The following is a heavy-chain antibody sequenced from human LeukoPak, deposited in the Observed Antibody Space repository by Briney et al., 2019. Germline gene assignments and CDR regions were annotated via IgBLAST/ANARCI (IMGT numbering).Heavy chain of an antibody. CDR1: GFTFSSYA. CDR3: AKDRTVVIIPDAFDI. CDR2: ISGSGGST. D-gene: IGHD3-3*01. V-gene: IGHV3-23*01. J-gene: IGHJ3*02. Sequence: PGGSLRLSCAASGFTFSSYAMSWVRQAPGKGLEWVSAISGSGGSTYYADSVKGRFTISRDSSKNALYLQMNSLRAEDTAVYYCAKDRTVVIIPDAFDIWGQGTMVTVSS.